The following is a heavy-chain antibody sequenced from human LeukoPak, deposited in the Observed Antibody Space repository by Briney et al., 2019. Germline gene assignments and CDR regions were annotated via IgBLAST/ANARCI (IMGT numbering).Heavy chain of an antibody. D-gene: IGHD3-3*01. CDR1: GGSISSYY. J-gene: IGHJ3*02. CDR2: IYYSGST. CDR3: ARDRRPLYDFWSGYAPPENAFDI. Sequence: PSETLSLICTVSGGSISSYYWSWIRQPPGKGLEWIGYIYYSGSTNYNPSLKSRVTISVDTSKNQFSLKLSSVTAADTAVYYCARDRRPLYDFWSGYAPPENAFDIWGQGTIVTVSS. V-gene: IGHV4-59*01.